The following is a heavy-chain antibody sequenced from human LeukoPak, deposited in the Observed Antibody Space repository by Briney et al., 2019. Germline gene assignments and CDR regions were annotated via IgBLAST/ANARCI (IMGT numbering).Heavy chain of an antibody. J-gene: IGHJ6*02. V-gene: IGHV1-69*04. D-gene: IGHD2-15*01. CDR2: MIPILGIA. CDR1: GGTFSSYA. CDR3: ARDRVVVTGYYYYGMDV. Sequence: ASVKVSCKASGGTFSSYAISWVRQAPGQGLEWMGRMIPILGIANYAQKFQGRVTITADKSTSTAYMELSSLRSEDTAVYYCARDRVVVTGYYYYGMDVWGQGTTVTVSS.